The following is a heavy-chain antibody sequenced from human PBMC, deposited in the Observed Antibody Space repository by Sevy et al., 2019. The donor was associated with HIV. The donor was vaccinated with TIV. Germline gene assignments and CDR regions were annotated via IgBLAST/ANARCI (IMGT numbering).Heavy chain of an antibody. CDR1: GFTLGSYT. Sequence: GGSLRLSCAASGFTLGSYTMNWVRQAPGKGLEWVASISATGGSTYYADSVKGRFTISRDGSNGILYLQMNSLTAEDTAIFYCAKTLQKLPFHPHYFDYWGQGTLVTVSS. J-gene: IGHJ4*02. CDR3: AKTLQKLPFHPHYFDY. V-gene: IGHV3-23*01. D-gene: IGHD2-21*02. CDR2: ISATGGST.